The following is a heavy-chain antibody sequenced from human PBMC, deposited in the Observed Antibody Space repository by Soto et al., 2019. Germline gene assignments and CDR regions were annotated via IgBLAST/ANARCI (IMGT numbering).Heavy chain of an antibody. D-gene: IGHD1-26*01. CDR3: ARADKGGSY. CDR1: GYTFTSCY. Sequence: QVQLVQSGAEVKKPGASVKVSCKASGYTFTSCYMHWVRQAPGQGLEWMGIINPSGGSTNYAQKFQERGHMTRDTSTSTVYMELSSLRSGDKAVYYCARADKGGSYWGQGTLVTVSS. J-gene: IGHJ4*02. V-gene: IGHV1-46*01. CDR2: INPSGGST.